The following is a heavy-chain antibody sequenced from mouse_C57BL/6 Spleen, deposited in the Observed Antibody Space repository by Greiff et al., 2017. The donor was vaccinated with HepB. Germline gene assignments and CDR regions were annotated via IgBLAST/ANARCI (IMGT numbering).Heavy chain of an antibody. Sequence: QVQLQQPGAELVMPGASVKLSCKASGYTFTSYWMHWVKQRPGQGLEWIGEIDPSDSYTNYNQKFKGKSTLTVDKSSSTAYMQLSSLTSEDSAVYYCARRDYGSRYFDVWGTGTTVTVSS. D-gene: IGHD1-1*01. CDR2: IDPSDSYT. CDR1: GYTFTSYW. V-gene: IGHV1-69*01. CDR3: ARRDYGSRYFDV. J-gene: IGHJ1*03.